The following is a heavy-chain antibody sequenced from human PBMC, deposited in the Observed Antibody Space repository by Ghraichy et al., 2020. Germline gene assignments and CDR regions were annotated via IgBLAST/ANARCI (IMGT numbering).Heavy chain of an antibody. V-gene: IGHV3-23*01. J-gene: IGHJ4*02. CDR3: AKGGTFGVILSHFDY. D-gene: IGHD3-3*01. CDR1: GFTFSSYA. Sequence: GGSLRLSCAASGFTFSSYAMSWVRQAPGKGLEWVSAISGSGGSTYYADSVKGRFTISRDNSKNTLYLQMNSLRAEDTAVYYCAKGGTFGVILSHFDYWGQGTLVTISS. CDR2: ISGSGGST.